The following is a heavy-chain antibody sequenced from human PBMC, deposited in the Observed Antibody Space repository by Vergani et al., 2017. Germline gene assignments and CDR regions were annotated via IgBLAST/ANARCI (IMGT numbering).Heavy chain of an antibody. CDR2: IIPIFGTA. Sequence: QVQLVQSGAEVKKPGASVKVSCKASGYTFTGYYMHWVRQAPGQGLEWMGGIIPIFGTANYAQKFQGRVTITADESTSTAYMELSSLRSEDTAVYYCARDLEAAAGTSWGQGTLVTVSS. CDR1: GYTFTGYY. D-gene: IGHD6-13*01. V-gene: IGHV1-69*01. CDR3: ARDLEAAAGTS. J-gene: IGHJ4*02.